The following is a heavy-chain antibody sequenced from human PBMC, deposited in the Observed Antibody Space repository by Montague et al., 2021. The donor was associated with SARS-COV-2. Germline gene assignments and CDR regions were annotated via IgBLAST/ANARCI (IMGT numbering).Heavy chain of an antibody. J-gene: IGHJ6*02. CDR1: GHSITHAYY. V-gene: IGHV4-38-2*02. CDR3: ARTSQYCTPTNCYLPNAMDV. Sequence: SETLSLTCTVSGHSITHAYYWGWIRQPPGKGLEWIGNIWHGGSTYYNPSLKSRVTISVDTSNNQFSLKLTSVTAADTAVYYCARTSQYCTPTNCYLPNAMDVWGQGTTVTVSS. CDR2: IWHGGST. D-gene: IGHD2-8*01.